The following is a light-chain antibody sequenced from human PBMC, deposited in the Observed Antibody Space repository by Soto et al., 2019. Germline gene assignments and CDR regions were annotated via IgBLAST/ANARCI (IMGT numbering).Light chain of an antibody. CDR2: DAS. CDR1: QSVSYY. Sequence: IVFTQSPGTLSLSPGERATLSCRASQSVSYYLAWYQQKPGQAPRLLIYDASSRATGVPVRLSGSGSETDFTLTITRMEPEDFAVYYCRQYSSSRTFGQGTKVDIK. CDR3: RQYSSSRT. V-gene: IGKV3-20*01. J-gene: IGKJ1*01.